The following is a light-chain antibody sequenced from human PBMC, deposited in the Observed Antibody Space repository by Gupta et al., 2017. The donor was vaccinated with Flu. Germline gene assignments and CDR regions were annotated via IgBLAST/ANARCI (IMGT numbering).Light chain of an antibody. CDR3: SSYSGVSTCL. CDR1: STDIAFYDF. Sequence: QSALTQPASVSGSPGQSITIPCTGSSTDIAFYDFVSWYQQHPGKAPTLILYEVARRPSGVSHRFSGAKSGNTASLTISGLQPEDEATYYCSSYSGVSTCLFGGGNTLT. CDR2: EVA. V-gene: IGLV2-23*02. J-gene: IGLJ3*02.